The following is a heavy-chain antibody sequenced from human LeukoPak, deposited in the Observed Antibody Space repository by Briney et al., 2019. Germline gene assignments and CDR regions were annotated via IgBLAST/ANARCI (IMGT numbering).Heavy chain of an antibody. D-gene: IGHD1-26*01. CDR3: ARGRYSGSYLDY. Sequence: GGSLRLSRAASGFTFSSYWMHWVRQAPGKGLVWVSRINSDGSSTSYADSVKGRFTISRDNAKNTLYLQMNSLRAEDTAVYYCARGRYSGSYLDYWGQGTLVTVSS. V-gene: IGHV3-74*01. CDR2: INSDGSST. CDR1: GFTFSSYW. J-gene: IGHJ4*02.